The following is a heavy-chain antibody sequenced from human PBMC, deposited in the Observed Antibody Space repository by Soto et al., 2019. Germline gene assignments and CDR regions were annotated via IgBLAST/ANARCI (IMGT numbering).Heavy chain of an antibody. CDR1: GFTFSTYG. CDR3: AKDTYYDFWSGYYYYYGMDV. J-gene: IGHJ6*02. Sequence: PVGSLRLSCASSGFTFSTYGMHCVRQSPGKGLEWVAVISYDGSNKYYADSVKGRFTISRDNSKNTLYLQMNSLRAEDTAVFYCAKDTYYDFWSGYYYYYGMDVWGQGTTVTVSS. CDR2: ISYDGSNK. D-gene: IGHD3-3*01. V-gene: IGHV3-30*18.